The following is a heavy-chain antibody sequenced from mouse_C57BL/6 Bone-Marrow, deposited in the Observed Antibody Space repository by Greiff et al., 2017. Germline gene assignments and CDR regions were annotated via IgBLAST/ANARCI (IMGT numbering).Heavy chain of an antibody. D-gene: IGHD3-2*02. CDR3: ARDQVDY. CDR1: GFTFSSYA. V-gene: IGHV5-4*01. Sequence: DVKLVESGGGLVKPGGSLKLSCAASGFTFSSYAMSWVRQTPEKRLEWVATISDGGSYTYYPDNVKGRFTISRDNAKNNLYLQMSHLKSEDTAMYYCARDQVDYWGQGTTLTVSS. J-gene: IGHJ2*01. CDR2: ISDGGSYT.